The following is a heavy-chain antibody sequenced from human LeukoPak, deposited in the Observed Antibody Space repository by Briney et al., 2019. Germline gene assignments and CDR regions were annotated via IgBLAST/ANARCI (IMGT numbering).Heavy chain of an antibody. CDR2: IYPGDSDT. V-gene: IGHV5-51*01. D-gene: IGHD6-13*01. J-gene: IGHJ4*02. Sequence: GESLKISCKGSGYSFTSYWIGWVRQMPGKGLEWMGIIYPGDSDTRYSPSFQGQVTFSGDKSISTAYVQWSSLKASDTAMYYCARRDSSSKHFDYWGQGTLVTVSS. CDR3: ARRDSSSKHFDY. CDR1: GYSFTSYW.